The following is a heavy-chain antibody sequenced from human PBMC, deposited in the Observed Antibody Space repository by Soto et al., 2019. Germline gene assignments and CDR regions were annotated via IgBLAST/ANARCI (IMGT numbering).Heavy chain of an antibody. CDR2: ISFDGSLK. V-gene: IGHV3-30*14. CDR1: GFIFSSYS. CDR3: ARSLPRENPDY. J-gene: IGHJ4*02. Sequence: GGSLRLSCIASGFIFSSYSMHWVRQAPGKGLEWVTVISFDGSLKYYADSVKGRFTISRDNSRNTLYFQMDSLTPDDTATYYCARSLPRENPDYWGPGTLVTVSS.